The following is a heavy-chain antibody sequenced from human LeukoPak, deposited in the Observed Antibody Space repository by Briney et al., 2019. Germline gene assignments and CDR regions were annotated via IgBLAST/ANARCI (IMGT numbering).Heavy chain of an antibody. D-gene: IGHD2-8*01. CDR2: KWYDGSNK. CDR1: GLTFGSYG. V-gene: IGHV3-33*01. Sequence: GGSLRLSCAASGLTFGSYGMPWSGQAPARGWDGLEVKWYDGSNKYYADSVKGRFTISRDNSKNTLDLQMNSLRAEDTAVYYCARDLSWVPGVLYGMDVWGQGTTVTVSS. J-gene: IGHJ6*02. CDR3: ARDLSWVPGVLYGMDV.